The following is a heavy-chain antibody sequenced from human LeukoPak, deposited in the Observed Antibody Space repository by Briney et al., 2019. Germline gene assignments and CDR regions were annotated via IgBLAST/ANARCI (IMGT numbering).Heavy chain of an antibody. V-gene: IGHV3-53*01. CDR1: GFTVSSNY. Sequence: PGGSLRLSCAASGFTVSSNYMSWVRQAPGKGLEWVSVIYSGGSTYYADSVKGRFTISRDNSKNTLYLQMNSLRAEDTAVYYCARDRGPGDNYYYYGMDVWGQGTTVTVSS. D-gene: IGHD3-10*01. CDR3: ARDRGPGDNYYYYGMDV. CDR2: IYSGGST. J-gene: IGHJ6*02.